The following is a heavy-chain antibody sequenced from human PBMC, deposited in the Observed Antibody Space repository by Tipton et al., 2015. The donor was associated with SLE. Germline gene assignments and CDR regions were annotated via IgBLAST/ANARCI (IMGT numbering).Heavy chain of an antibody. CDR1: GYTFTGYF. V-gene: IGHV1-2*06. J-gene: IGHJ5*02. CDR3: ARDPIVVVPGADSNWFGA. CDR2: INPNSGGT. Sequence: QVQLVQSGAEVKKPGASVKISCRASGYTFTGYFIHWVRQAPGQGLEWMGRINPNSGGTNYAQRFQGRVTMTRDTSINTAYMELSRLRSDDTAVYFCARDPIVVVPGADSNWFGAWGQGTLVTVSS. D-gene: IGHD2-2*01.